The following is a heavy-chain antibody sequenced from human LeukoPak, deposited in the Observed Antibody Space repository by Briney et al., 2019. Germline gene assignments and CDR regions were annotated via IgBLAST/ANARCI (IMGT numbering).Heavy chain of an antibody. J-gene: IGHJ5*02. CDR2: ISSNGGST. Sequence: GGSLRLSCSASGFTFSSYAMHWVRQAPGKGLQYVSAISSNGGSTYYADSVKGRFTISRDNSKNTLYLQMSSLRAEDTAVYYCVKVVAAGTRHNWFDPWGQGTLVTVSS. V-gene: IGHV3-64D*09. CDR3: VKVVAAGTRHNWFDP. D-gene: IGHD6-13*01. CDR1: GFTFSSYA.